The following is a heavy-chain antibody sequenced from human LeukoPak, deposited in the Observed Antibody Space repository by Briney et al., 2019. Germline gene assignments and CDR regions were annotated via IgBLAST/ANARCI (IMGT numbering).Heavy chain of an antibody. D-gene: IGHD1-1*01. J-gene: IGHJ4*02. CDR2: IDWDDDK. Sequence: SGPALLKPTPTLTLTCTFSGFSLRTSGMCVTWIRQPPAKALERLARIDWDDDKYYSTSLKTRLTISKDTSRNQVVLTMTNMDPVDTATYYCARNNRLSTIDYWGQGTLVTVSS. V-gene: IGHV2-70*11. CDR1: GFSLRTSGMC. CDR3: ARNNRLSTIDY.